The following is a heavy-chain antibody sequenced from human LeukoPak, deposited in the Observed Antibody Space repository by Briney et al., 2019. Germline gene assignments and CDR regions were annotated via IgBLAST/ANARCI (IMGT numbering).Heavy chain of an antibody. CDR3: AKEASSASDFWSGYPPPLDY. J-gene: IGHJ4*02. CDR1: GFTFSTYW. CDR2: INSDGTRT. V-gene: IGHV3-74*01. D-gene: IGHD3-3*01. Sequence: PGGSLRLSCAASGFTFSTYWMHWVRQAPGKGLVWVSRINSDGTRTTYADSVKGRFTISRDNAKNTVYLQMNSLRAEDTAVYYCAKEASSASDFWSGYPPPLDYWGQGTLVTVSS.